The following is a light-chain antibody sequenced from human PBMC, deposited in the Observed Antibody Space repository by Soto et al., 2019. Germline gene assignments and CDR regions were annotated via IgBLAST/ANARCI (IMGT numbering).Light chain of an antibody. J-gene: IGKJ1*01. Sequence: DFQMTRSSSSRPASVCDVVSFTGRASQTISTWLAWHQQKPGKAPKLLIYDASSLESGVPSRFSGSGSGTEFTLTISNLQPDDFATYYCQQYNSLWTFGQGTKVDIK. V-gene: IGKV1-5*01. CDR3: QQYNSLWT. CDR1: QTISTW. CDR2: DAS.